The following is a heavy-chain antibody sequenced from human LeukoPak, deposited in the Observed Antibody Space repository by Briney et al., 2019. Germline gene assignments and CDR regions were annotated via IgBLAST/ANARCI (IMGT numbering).Heavy chain of an antibody. CDR3: AIPDRRYGDAFDI. V-gene: IGHV3-11*04. D-gene: IGHD3-9*01. CDR1: GFTFSDYY. Sequence: PGGSLRLSCAASGFTFSDYYMSWIRQAPGKGLEWVSYISSSGSARYYADSVKGRFTISRDNAKNSLYLQMNSLRAEDTAVYYCAIPDRRYGDAFDIWGQGRMVTVSS. J-gene: IGHJ3*02. CDR2: ISSSGSAR.